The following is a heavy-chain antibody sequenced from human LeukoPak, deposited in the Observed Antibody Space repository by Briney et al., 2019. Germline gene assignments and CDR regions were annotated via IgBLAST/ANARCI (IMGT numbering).Heavy chain of an antibody. CDR3: AKDKQLWLISPPDY. Sequence: GGSLRLSCAASGLSFSFYAMSWVRQAPGKGLEWVSSISGGGAGTYYADSVRGRFTISRDNSKNTLYLQMNSLRAEDTALYYCAKDKQLWLISPPDYWGQGTLVTVSS. V-gene: IGHV3-23*01. J-gene: IGHJ4*02. CDR1: GLSFSFYA. D-gene: IGHD5-18*01. CDR2: ISGGGAGT.